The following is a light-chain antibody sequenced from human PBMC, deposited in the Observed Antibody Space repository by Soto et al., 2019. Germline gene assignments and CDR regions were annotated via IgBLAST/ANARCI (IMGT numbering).Light chain of an antibody. CDR1: SSDVGSYNL. CDR3: CSYAGSRTHVL. V-gene: IGLV2-23*02. CDR2: EVS. Sequence: QSVLTQPASVSGSPGQSITISCIGTSSDVGSYNLVSWYQQHPGKDPKVLIYEVSERPSGVSNRFSGSKSGNTASLTISGLQAEDEAEYYCCSYAGSRTHVLFGGGTKLTVL. J-gene: IGLJ2*01.